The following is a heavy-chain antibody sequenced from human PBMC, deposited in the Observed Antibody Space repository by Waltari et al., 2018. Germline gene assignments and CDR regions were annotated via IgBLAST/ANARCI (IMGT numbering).Heavy chain of an antibody. CDR3: ARDYCDRTNCHGMDV. CDR2: ISYNERNI. V-gene: IGHV3-30*04. J-gene: IGHJ6*02. Sequence: QVQLVESGGGVVQPGRSLRLSCTASEFTFSSYAMHWVRQAPGKGLEWVAVISYNERNIYYVDSVKGRFTISRDNSKKMLYVQMNSLITEDTAVYYCARDYCDRTNCHGMDVWGQGTTVTVSS. CDR1: EFTFSSYA. D-gene: IGHD3-22*01.